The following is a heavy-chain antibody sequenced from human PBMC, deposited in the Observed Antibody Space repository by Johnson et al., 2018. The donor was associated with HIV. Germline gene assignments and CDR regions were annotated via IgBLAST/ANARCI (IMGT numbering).Heavy chain of an antibody. CDR1: GFTFSGYG. D-gene: IGHD4-23*01. V-gene: IGHV3-30*18. J-gene: IGHJ3*02. Sequence: QMQVVESGGGEVQPGRSLRLSCAASGFTFSGYGMHWVRQAPGKGLEWVAVISYDGSNKYYAESVKGRFTISRDNSKNAMYLQMNSLRTEDTAVYYCANLGDYSGNNGFDIWGQGTMVTVSS. CDR2: ISYDGSNK. CDR3: ANLGDYSGNNGFDI.